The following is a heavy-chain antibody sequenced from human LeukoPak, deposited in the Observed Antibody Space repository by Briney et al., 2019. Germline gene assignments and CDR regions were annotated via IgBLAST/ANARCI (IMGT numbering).Heavy chain of an antibody. CDR3: ARGGPEVHSTAIYNWFDP. CDR2: ISYDGSNK. J-gene: IGHJ5*02. V-gene: IGHV3-30*04. CDR1: GFTFSSYA. Sequence: GGSLRLSCAASGFTFSSYAMHWVRQAPGKGLEWVAVISYDGSNKYYADSVKGRFTISRDNSKNTLYLQMNSLRAEDTAVYYCARGGPEVHSTAIYNWFDPWGQGTLVTVSS. D-gene: IGHD5-18*01.